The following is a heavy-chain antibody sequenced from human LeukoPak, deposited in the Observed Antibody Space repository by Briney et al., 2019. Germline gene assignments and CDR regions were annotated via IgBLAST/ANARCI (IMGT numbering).Heavy chain of an antibody. Sequence: SETLSLTCTVSGGSISSYYWSWIRQPPGKGLEWIGYIYYSGSTNYNPSLKSRVTISVDTPKNQFSLKLSSVTAADTAVYYCATSYDFWSGYYVIDYWGQGTLVTVSS. CDR3: ATSYDFWSGYYVIDY. CDR2: IYYSGST. V-gene: IGHV4-59*01. D-gene: IGHD3-3*01. CDR1: GGSISSYY. J-gene: IGHJ4*02.